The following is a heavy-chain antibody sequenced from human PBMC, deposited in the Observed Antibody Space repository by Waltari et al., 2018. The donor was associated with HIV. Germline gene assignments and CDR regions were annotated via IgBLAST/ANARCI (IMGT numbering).Heavy chain of an antibody. J-gene: IGHJ4*02. D-gene: IGHD6-13*01. CDR3: ASAYSSSPFDDY. CDR2: ISSSSSYI. CDR1: GFTFSSYS. Sequence: EVQLVESGGGLVKPGGSLRLSCAASGFTFSSYSMNWVRQAPGKGLEWVSSISSSSSYIYYADSVKGRFTISRDNAKNSLYLQMNSLRAEDTAVYYCASAYSSSPFDDYWGQGTLVTVSS. V-gene: IGHV3-21*01.